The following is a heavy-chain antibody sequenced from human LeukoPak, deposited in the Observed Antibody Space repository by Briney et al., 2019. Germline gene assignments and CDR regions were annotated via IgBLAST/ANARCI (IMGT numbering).Heavy chain of an antibody. CDR2: IYYRGST. CDR1: GDSISSDY. CDR3: ARGGYYGSGSFYTQANWFDP. V-gene: IGHV4-59*01. J-gene: IGHJ5*02. D-gene: IGHD3-10*01. Sequence: SETLSLTCTVSGDSISSDYWSWIRQPPGKGLEWMGNIYYRGSTKYNPSLKSRVTISLDTSKNQFSLKLNSMTAADTAVYYCARGGYYGSGSFYTQANWFDPWGQGTLVTVSS.